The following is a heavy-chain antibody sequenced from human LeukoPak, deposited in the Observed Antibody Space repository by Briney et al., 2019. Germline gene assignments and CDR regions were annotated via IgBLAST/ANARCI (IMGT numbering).Heavy chain of an antibody. Sequence: ASLKVSCKVSGDTLTELSMHWVRHAPGKGLEWMGGFDPEDGETIYAQKFQGRVSMTEDTSTDTAYIELSSLRSEDTAVYYCATDQDYDFWSGRFQGAFDIWGQGTMVTVSS. CDR2: FDPEDGET. J-gene: IGHJ3*02. D-gene: IGHD3-3*01. V-gene: IGHV1-24*01. CDR3: ATDQDYDFWSGRFQGAFDI. CDR1: GDTLTELS.